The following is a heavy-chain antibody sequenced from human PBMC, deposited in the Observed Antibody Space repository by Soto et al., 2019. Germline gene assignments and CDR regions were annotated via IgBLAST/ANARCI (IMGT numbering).Heavy chain of an antibody. J-gene: IGHJ5*02. CDR2: IYYSGST. CDR1: GGSISSYY. CDR3: ALEPVWDILTGYPTRGWFVP. D-gene: IGHD3-9*01. V-gene: IGHV4-59*01. Sequence: QVQLQESGPGLVKPSETLSLTCTVSGGSISSYYWSWIRQPPGKGLEWIGYIYYSGSTNYNPSLKSQYPITVNSSKHQLALYLNTVPTADSAVYHYALEPVWDILTGYPTRGWFVPWGPGNLV.